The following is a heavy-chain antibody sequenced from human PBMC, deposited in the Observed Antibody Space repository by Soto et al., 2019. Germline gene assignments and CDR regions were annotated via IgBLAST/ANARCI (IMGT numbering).Heavy chain of an antibody. CDR2: IGYDGSNK. V-gene: IGHV3-33*01. J-gene: IGHJ6*02. D-gene: IGHD3-10*01. CDR3: ARDQVRGVIILYYYYGMDV. CDR1: GFTFISYG. Sequence: SLRLSCAASGFTFISYGLHWVLQAPSNALQWVAVIGYDGSNKYYPDSVKGRFTISRDNSKTTLYLQMNSLRAEDTAVYYCARDQVRGVIILYYYYGMDVWGQGTTVTVSS.